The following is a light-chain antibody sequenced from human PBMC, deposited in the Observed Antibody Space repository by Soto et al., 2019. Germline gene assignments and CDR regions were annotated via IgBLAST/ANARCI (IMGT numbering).Light chain of an antibody. J-gene: IGKJ1*01. CDR1: QSISRS. V-gene: IGKV3-20*01. CDR3: QQYGSSGT. CDR2: GAS. Sequence: IVLTQSPNTLSLSPGERATLSCRASQSISRSLAWYQQKPGQAPRLLIYGASNRATGIPDRFSGSGSGTDFTLTISRLEPEDFAVYYCQQYGSSGTFGQGTKVDIK.